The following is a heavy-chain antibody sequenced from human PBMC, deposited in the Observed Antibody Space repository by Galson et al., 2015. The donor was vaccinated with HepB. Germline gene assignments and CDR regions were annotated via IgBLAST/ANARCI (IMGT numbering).Heavy chain of an antibody. V-gene: IGHV4-59*12. J-gene: IGHJ4*02. CDR3: ARWSAAGLN. Sequence: ETLSLTCPVSGDSISSNYWTWIRQPPGKGLEWIGYIYHSGSTKNNPSLRSRVTTSIDTTKNQFSLKLSSVTAADTAVYYCARWSAAGLNWGQGTLVTVSS. CDR1: GDSISSNY. CDR2: IYHSGST. D-gene: IGHD6-13*01.